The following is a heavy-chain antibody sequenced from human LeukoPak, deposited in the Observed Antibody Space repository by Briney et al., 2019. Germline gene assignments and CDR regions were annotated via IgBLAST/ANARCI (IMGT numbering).Heavy chain of an antibody. CDR1: GFTFSSYV. CDR2: ISYDGSNK. CDR3: AREGTAGYDVFDY. D-gene: IGHD5-12*01. J-gene: IGHJ4*02. V-gene: IGHV3-30-3*01. Sequence: GGSLRLSCAASGFTFSSYVMHWVRQAPGKGLEWVAVISYDGSNKYYADSVKGRFTISRDNSKNTLYLQINSLRAEDTAVYYCAREGTAGYDVFDYWGQGTLVTVSS.